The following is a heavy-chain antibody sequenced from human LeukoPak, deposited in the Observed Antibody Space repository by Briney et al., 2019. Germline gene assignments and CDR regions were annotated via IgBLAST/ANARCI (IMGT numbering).Heavy chain of an antibody. D-gene: IGHD6-13*01. J-gene: IGHJ4*02. Sequence: ASVKASCKASGYTFTSYAMHWVRQAPGQRLEWMGWINAGNGNTKYSQKFQGRVTITRDTSASTAYMELSSLRSEDTAVYYCARDRGYSSSWFDYWGQGTLLTVSS. CDR3: ARDRGYSSSWFDY. V-gene: IGHV1-3*01. CDR2: INAGNGNT. CDR1: GYTFTSYA.